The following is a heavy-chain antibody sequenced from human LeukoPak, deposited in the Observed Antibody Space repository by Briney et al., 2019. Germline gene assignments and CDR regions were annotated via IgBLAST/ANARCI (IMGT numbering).Heavy chain of an antibody. CDR3: ATIAVIVVAITQIPY. V-gene: IGHV3-23*01. CDR2: ISGSGGST. D-gene: IGHD3-22*01. J-gene: IGHJ3*01. CDR1: GFTFSSYG. Sequence: GGTLRLSCAASGFTFSSYGMSWVRQAPGKGLEWVSAISGSGGSTYYADSVKGRFTISRDNSKNTLYLQMNSLRAEDTAVYYCATIAVIVVAITQIPYWGQGTMVTVSS.